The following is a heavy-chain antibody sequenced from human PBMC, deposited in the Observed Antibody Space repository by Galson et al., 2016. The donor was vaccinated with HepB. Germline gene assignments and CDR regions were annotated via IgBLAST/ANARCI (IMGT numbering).Heavy chain of an antibody. J-gene: IGHJ4*02. V-gene: IGHV4-39*07. CDR3: ARAVKGGAVRLDY. CDR2: IYYTGTI. D-gene: IGHD3-10*01. CDR1: GGSISNQDSY. Sequence: ETLSLTCSVSGGSISNQDSYWGWARQPPGKPLEWIASIYYTGTILYNPSLKSRVTMSKDTSNNQFSLKLRSVTAADTAIYFCARAVKGGAVRLDYWGQGTLVTVSS.